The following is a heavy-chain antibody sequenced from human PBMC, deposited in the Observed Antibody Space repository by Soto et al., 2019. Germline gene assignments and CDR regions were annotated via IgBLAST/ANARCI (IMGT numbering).Heavy chain of an antibody. CDR3: LVASAAY. CDR2: ITSNGGST. J-gene: IGHJ4*02. Sequence: GGSLRLSCSASGFTFSSYVMNWVRQAPGKGLEYVSGITSNGGSTFYADSVKGRFTISRDNSQNTVYLQMSSLTTADTAVYYCLVASAAYWGQGTQVTVSS. D-gene: IGHD6-13*01. V-gene: IGHV3-64D*06. CDR1: GFTFSSYV.